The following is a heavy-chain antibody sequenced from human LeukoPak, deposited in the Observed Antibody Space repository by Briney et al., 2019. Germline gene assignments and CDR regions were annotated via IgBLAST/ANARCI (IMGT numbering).Heavy chain of an antibody. Sequence: GEALKISCKGSGYSFTNYWIGWVRQMPGKGLEWMGIIYPGDSDTRYSPSFQGQVTISADKSISTASLQWSSLKASDTAMYYCARQDGSGLYYFDYWGQGTLVTVSS. CDR1: GYSFTNYW. CDR2: IYPGDSDT. V-gene: IGHV5-51*01. J-gene: IGHJ4*02. CDR3: ARQDGSGLYYFDY. D-gene: IGHD3-10*01.